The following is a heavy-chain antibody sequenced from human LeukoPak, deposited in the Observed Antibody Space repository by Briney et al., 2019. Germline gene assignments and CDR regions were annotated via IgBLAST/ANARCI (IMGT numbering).Heavy chain of an antibody. CDR3: ARARTQYSDGSGLNWFDP. CDR2: VFSSGKT. CDR1: GDSYSSGGY. V-gene: IGHV4-31*03. J-gene: IGHJ5*02. Sequence: SQTLSLTCTVSGDSYSSGGYSWIRQLPGMGLEWIGYVFSSGKTYYKTSLKSRVTISLDMSKNQFSLRLSSVTAADTAVYYCARARTQYSDGSGLNWFDPWGQGTLVTVSS. D-gene: IGHD3-22*01.